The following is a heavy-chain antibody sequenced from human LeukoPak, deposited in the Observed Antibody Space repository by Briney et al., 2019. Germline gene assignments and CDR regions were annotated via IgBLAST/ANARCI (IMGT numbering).Heavy chain of an antibody. CDR3: AREWNSGYDDAFDI. J-gene: IGHJ3*02. D-gene: IGHD5-12*01. CDR1: GFTFSSYG. CDR2: ISYDGSNK. Sequence: GRSLRLSCAASGFTFSSYGMHWVRQAPGKGLEWVAVISYDGSNKYYADSVKGRLTISRDESKSTLFLQMNSLRPEDTAVYYCAREWNSGYDDAFDIWGRGTMVTVSS. V-gene: IGHV3-30*03.